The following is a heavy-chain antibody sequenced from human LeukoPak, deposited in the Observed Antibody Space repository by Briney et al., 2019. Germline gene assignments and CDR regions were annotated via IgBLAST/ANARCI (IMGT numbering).Heavy chain of an antibody. D-gene: IGHD6-19*01. Sequence: GTSVKVSCKASGGTFSSYAISWVRQAPGQGLEWMGRIIPILGTANYVQKFQGRVTITADKSTSTAYMELSSLRSEDTAVYYCARFSRGSGLRRYFDLWGRGTLVTVSS. CDR3: ARFSRGSGLRRYFDL. CDR1: GGTFSSYA. J-gene: IGHJ2*01. V-gene: IGHV1-69*04. CDR2: IIPILGTA.